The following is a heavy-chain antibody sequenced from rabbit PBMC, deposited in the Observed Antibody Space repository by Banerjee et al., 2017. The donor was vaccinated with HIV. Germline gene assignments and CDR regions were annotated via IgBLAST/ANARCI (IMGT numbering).Heavy chain of an antibody. CDR3: ARDLAGVIGWNFNL. CDR1: GLDFSSSYW. V-gene: IGHV1S45*01. Sequence: QEQLEESGGDLVKPEGSLTLTCTASGLDFSSSYWICWVRQAPGKGLEWIACIYAGSSGSTQYANWAKGRFTISKISSTTVTLQMTSLTAADTATYFCARDLAGVIGWNFNLWGPGTLVTVS. CDR2: IYAGSSGST. D-gene: IGHD4-1*01. J-gene: IGHJ4*01.